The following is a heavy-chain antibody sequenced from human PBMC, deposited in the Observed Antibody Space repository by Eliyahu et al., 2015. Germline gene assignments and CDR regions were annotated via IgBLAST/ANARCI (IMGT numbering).Heavy chain of an antibody. CDR3: ARGNYVPYYYGMDV. CDR1: GGSISSYY. Sequence: QVQLQESAPGLVKPSETLSLTCTVSGGSISSYYWSWIRQPPGKGLEWIGDIYFRGGTHYTPSLKSRVTISVDTSKNQFSLKLSSVTAADTAVYYCARGNYVPYYYGMDVWGQGTTVTVSS. V-gene: IGHV4-59*01. CDR2: IYFRGGT. J-gene: IGHJ6*02. D-gene: IGHD4-11*01.